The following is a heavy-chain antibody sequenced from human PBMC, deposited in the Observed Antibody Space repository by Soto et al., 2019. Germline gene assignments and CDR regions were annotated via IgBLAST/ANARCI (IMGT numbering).Heavy chain of an antibody. CDR2: INPNSGGT. CDR1: GYTFTGYY. D-gene: IGHD6-13*01. Sequence: ASVKVSCKASGYTFTGYYMHWVRQAPGQGLEWMGWINPNSGGTNYAQKFQGRVTMTRDTSISTAYMELGRLRSDDTAVYYCARAGYSSSWYSGDRKGTNWFDPWGQGTLVTVSS. V-gene: IGHV1-2*02. J-gene: IGHJ5*02. CDR3: ARAGYSSSWYSGDRKGTNWFDP.